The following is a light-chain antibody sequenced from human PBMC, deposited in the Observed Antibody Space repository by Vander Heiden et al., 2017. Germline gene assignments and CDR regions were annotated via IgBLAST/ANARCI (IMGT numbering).Light chain of an antibody. Sequence: DIQMTQSPSSLSASVGDRVTITCQASQDISNYLNWYQQKPGKAPKLLIYDASNLETAVPSRFSGSGSGTDFTFTISSLQPEDIATYYCQQEDNHRLTFGGGTKVEIK. J-gene: IGKJ4*01. CDR2: DAS. CDR1: QDISNY. CDR3: QQEDNHRLT. V-gene: IGKV1-33*01.